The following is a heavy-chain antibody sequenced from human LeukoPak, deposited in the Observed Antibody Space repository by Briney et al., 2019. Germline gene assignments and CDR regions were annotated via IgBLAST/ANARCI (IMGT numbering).Heavy chain of an antibody. CDR1: GYTFTSYY. Sequence: SVKVSCKASGYTFTSYYMHWVRQAPGQGLEWMGIINPSGGSTSYAQKFQGRVTMTRDTSTSTVYMELSSLRSEDTAVYYCARDGFVSSGWYDWYYYMDVWGKGTTVTVSS. CDR2: INPSGGST. J-gene: IGHJ6*03. V-gene: IGHV1-46*01. CDR3: ARDGFVSSGWYDWYYYMDV. D-gene: IGHD6-19*01.